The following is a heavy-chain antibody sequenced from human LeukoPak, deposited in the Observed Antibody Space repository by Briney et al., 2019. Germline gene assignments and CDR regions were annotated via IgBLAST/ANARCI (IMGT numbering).Heavy chain of an antibody. V-gene: IGHV5-51*01. J-gene: IGHJ4*02. CDR3: ATQGTPHQNDTSGSSFAY. D-gene: IGHD3-22*01. CDR2: IYPDDSDT. Sequence: RGESLKISWQASGYTFTSHWIGWVRQMPGKGLEWMGIIYPDDSDTRYSPSIQGQVTISADKSITTAYLQWSSLKASDTAMYYCATQGTPHQNDTSGSSFAYWGKGTLVTVSS. CDR1: GYTFTSHW.